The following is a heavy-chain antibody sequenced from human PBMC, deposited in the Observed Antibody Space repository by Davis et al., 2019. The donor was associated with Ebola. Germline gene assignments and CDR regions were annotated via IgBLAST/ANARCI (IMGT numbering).Heavy chain of an antibody. CDR1: GGSISSSSYY. J-gene: IGHJ6*02. V-gene: IGHV4-39*07. Sequence: SETLSLTCTVSGGSISSSSYYWGWIRQPPGKGLEWIGEINHSGSTNYNPSLKSRVTISVDTSKNQFSLKLSSVTAADTAVYYCNGLHHYGMDVWGQGTTVTVSS. CDR2: INHSGST. D-gene: IGHD5-24*01. CDR3: NGLHHYGMDV.